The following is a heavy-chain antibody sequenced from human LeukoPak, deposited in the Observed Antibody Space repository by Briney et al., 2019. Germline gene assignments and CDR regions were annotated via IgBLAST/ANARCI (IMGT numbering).Heavy chain of an antibody. V-gene: IGHV3-43*01. Sequence: PGGSLRLSCAASGFTFDDYTMHWVRQAPGKGLEWVSLISWDGGSTYYADSVKGRFTISRDNSKNSLYLQMNSLRTEDTASYYCAKDISRIAAAVNYFDYWGQGTLVTVSS. CDR1: GFTFDDYT. CDR2: ISWDGGST. J-gene: IGHJ4*02. D-gene: IGHD6-13*01. CDR3: AKDISRIAAAVNYFDY.